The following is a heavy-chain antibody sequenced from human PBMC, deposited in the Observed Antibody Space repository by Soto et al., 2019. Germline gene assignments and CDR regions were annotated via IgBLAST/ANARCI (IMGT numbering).Heavy chain of an antibody. J-gene: IGHJ3*02. CDR3: ARDSSGWESSDAFDI. CDR1: GFTFSSYS. V-gene: IGHV3-48*01. CDR2: ISSSSSTI. D-gene: IGHD6-19*01. Sequence: GGSLRLSCAASGFTFSSYSMNWVRQAPGKGLEWVSYISSSSSTIYYADSVKGRFTISRDNAKNSLYLQMNSLRAEDTAVYYCARDSSGWESSDAFDIWGQGTMVTVSS.